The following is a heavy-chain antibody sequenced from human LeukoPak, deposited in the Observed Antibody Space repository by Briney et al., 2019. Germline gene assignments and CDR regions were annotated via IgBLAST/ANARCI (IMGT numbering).Heavy chain of an antibody. CDR1: GGSISSSSYY. Sequence: SETLSLTCTVSGGSISSSSYYWGRIRQPPGKGLEWIGSIYYSGSTYYNPSLKSRVTISVDSSKNQFSLKLCSVTAADTAVYYCARLLWFGELHFDYWGQGTLVTVSS. D-gene: IGHD3-10*01. CDR2: IYYSGST. J-gene: IGHJ4*02. V-gene: IGHV4-39*01. CDR3: ARLLWFGELHFDY.